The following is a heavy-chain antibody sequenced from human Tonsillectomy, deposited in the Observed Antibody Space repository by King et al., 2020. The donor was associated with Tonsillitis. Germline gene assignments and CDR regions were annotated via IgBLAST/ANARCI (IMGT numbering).Heavy chain of an antibody. CDR2: INHSGST. J-gene: IGHJ6*03. CDR1: GGSFSGYY. CDR3: ARGLFPYYYYMDV. Sequence: VQLQQWGAGLLKPSETLSLTCAVYGGSFSGYYWSWIRQPPGKGLEWIGEINHSGSTNYNPSLKSRVTISVDTSKNQFSLKLSSVTAADTAVYYCARGLFPYYYYMDVWGKGTTVTVSS. V-gene: IGHV4-34*01.